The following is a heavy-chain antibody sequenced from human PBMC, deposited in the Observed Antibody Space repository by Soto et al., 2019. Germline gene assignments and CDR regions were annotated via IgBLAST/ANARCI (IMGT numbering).Heavy chain of an antibody. Sequence: QVLLMQSGAEGKKPGSSWKVSCTSSGGPFSSYGISWVRQVPGQGLEWLGGIIPLFGTPSYARKFQDRLTISADESTTTAYMELSSLTSEDTAMYFCARDGTIQMANFDFWGQGTLVTVSS. CDR3: ARDGTIQMANFDF. CDR2: IIPLFGTP. CDR1: GGPFSSYG. D-gene: IGHD1-1*01. J-gene: IGHJ4*02. V-gene: IGHV1-69*01.